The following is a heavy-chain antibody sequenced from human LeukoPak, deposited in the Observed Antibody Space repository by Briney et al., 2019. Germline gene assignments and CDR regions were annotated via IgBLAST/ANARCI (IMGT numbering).Heavy chain of an antibody. CDR1: GFSFSGYG. CDR3: AKDHCSRCSEDDYFGY. Sequence: GGSLRLSCAASGFSFSGYGMHWVRQGPGKGLEWAAFIRSDGSNKYYADSVKGRFTVSRDNSKKTLYLQMNSLRGEDTAVYYCAKDHCSRCSEDDYFGYWGQGTLVTVSS. V-gene: IGHV3-30*02. J-gene: IGHJ4*02. CDR2: IRSDGSNK. D-gene: IGHD2-15*01.